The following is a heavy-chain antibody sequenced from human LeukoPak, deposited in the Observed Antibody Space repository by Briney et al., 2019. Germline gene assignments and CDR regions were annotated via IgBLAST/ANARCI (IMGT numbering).Heavy chain of an antibody. J-gene: IGHJ3*02. Sequence: GGSLRLSWAASGFTFSSYGMHWVRQAPGKGLEWVAFIRYDGSNEYYIDSVKGRFTLSRDNSKNTLYLQMNSLRAEDTAVYYCAKDSAVSGSYPDASDIWGQGTMVTVS. V-gene: IGHV3-30*02. CDR2: IRYDGSNE. CDR1: GFTFSSYG. CDR3: AKDSAVSGSYPDASDI. D-gene: IGHD1-26*01.